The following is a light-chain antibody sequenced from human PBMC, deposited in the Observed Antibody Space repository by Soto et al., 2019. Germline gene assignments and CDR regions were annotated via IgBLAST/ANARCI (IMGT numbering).Light chain of an antibody. CDR2: GAF. Sequence: SPATLSLSPGERATLSCRASPSVTNYLAWYQQKPGQPPRLLIYGAFNRAAGIPARFSGSGSGTDFTLTISSLEPEDSAVYYCQQRNIWPPVTFGQGTRLEIK. CDR1: PSVTNY. CDR3: QQRNIWPPVT. V-gene: IGKV3-11*01. J-gene: IGKJ5*01.